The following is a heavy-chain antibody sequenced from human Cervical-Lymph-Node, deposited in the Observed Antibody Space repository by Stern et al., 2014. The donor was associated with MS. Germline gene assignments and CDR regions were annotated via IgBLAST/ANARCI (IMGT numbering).Heavy chain of an antibody. J-gene: IGHJ4*02. V-gene: IGHV3-74*02. CDR3: ARGTVAAAGTDY. CDR1: GFTFSSYW. CDR2: INTDGRST. D-gene: IGHD6-13*01. Sequence: VQLVESGGGLVQPGGSLRLSCAASGFTFSSYWMHWVRQAPGKGLVWVSRINTDGRSTNYADSVKGRFTISRDTAKNTLYLRMNSLRVEDTAVYYCARGTVAAAGTDYWGQGTLVTVSS.